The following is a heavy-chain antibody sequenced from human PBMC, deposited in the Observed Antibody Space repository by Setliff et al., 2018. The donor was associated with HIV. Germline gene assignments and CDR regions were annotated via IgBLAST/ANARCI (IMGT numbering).Heavy chain of an antibody. V-gene: IGHV3-48*04. CDR2: ISSKRTSI. J-gene: IGHJ4*02. CDR3: VRASYYYDSSGWVDN. D-gene: IGHD3-22*01. Sequence: GGSLRLSCETSGFTFGDFCMNWVRQAPGKRLEWISYISSKRTSIYYADSVKGRFTISRDNAKNSLYLQMNSLRAEDTAVYYGVRASYYYDSSGWVDNWGQGTLVTVSS. CDR1: GFTFGDFC.